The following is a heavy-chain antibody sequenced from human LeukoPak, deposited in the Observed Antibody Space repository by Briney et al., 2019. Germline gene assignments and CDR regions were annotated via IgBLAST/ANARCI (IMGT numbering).Heavy chain of an antibody. Sequence: ASVKVSCKASGYTFTSYGISWVRQAPGQGLEWMGWIGTYNGNTNYAQKLQGRVTMTTDTSTSTAYMELRSLRSDDTAVYYCARVGYSSGWYRHFDHWGQGTLVTVSS. CDR1: GYTFTSYG. V-gene: IGHV1-18*01. CDR3: ARVGYSSGWYRHFDH. D-gene: IGHD6-19*01. CDR2: IGTYNGNT. J-gene: IGHJ4*02.